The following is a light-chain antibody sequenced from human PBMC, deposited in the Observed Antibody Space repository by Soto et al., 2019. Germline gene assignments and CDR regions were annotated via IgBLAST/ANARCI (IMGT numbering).Light chain of an antibody. V-gene: IGKV3-11*01. CDR2: DAS. CDR3: QQRSNWPPTWT. CDR1: QSVSSY. J-gene: IGKJ1*01. Sequence: EIVLTQSPATLSLSPGERATLSCRASQSVSSYLAWYQQKPGQAPRLLIYDASNRATGIPARFSGSGSGTDFTLTISSLEPEDFVVYYCQQRSNWPPTWTFGQGTKVDIK.